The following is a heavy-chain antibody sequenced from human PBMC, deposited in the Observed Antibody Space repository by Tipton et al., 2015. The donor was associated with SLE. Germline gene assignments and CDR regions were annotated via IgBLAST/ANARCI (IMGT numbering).Heavy chain of an antibody. V-gene: IGHV3-23*01. CDR3: AKDRVDYYDSSGFDAFDI. J-gene: IGHJ3*02. CDR2: ISGSGGST. D-gene: IGHD3-22*01. CDR1: GFTFSSYG. Sequence: SLRLSCAASGFTFSSYGMSWVRQAPGKGLEWVSAISGSGGSTYYADSVKGRLTISRDNSKNTLYLQMNSLRAEDTAVYYCAKDRVDYYDSSGFDAFDIWGQGTMVTVSS.